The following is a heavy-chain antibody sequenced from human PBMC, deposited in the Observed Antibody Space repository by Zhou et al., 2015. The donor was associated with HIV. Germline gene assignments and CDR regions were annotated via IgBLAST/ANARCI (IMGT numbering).Heavy chain of an antibody. CDR2: IIPIFGTA. Sequence: QVQLVQSGAEVKKPGSSVKVSCKASGGTFSSYAISWVRQAPGQGLEWMGGIIPIFGTANYAQKFQGRVTITADESTSTAYMELSSLRSEDTAVYYCARVLGSPLTGVPHYDYYYYMDVWGKGTTVTVSS. CDR1: GGTFSSYA. J-gene: IGHJ6*03. D-gene: IGHD7-27*01. CDR3: ARVLGSPLTGVPHYDYYYYMDV. V-gene: IGHV1-69*01.